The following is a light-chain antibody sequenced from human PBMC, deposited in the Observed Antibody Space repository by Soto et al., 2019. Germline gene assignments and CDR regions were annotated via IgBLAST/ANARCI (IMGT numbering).Light chain of an antibody. Sequence: EIVLTQSPATLSLSPGERATLSCRASHSVSSNLAWYQQKPGQAPRLLIYDASNRATGIPARFSGSGSGTDFTLTISSLEPEDFAVYYCQQRSNWPPITFGQGTRLEIK. CDR3: QQRSNWPPIT. J-gene: IGKJ5*01. CDR1: HSVSSN. V-gene: IGKV3-11*01. CDR2: DAS.